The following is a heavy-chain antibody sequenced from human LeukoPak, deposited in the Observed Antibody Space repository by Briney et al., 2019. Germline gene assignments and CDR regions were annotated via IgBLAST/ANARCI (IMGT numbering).Heavy chain of an antibody. J-gene: IGHJ4*02. Sequence: SETLSLTCTVSGGSISSHYWSWIRQPPGKGLEWIGYIYYSGSTNYNPSLKSRVTISVDTSKNQFSLKLSSVTAADTAVYYCARGRSSSWFGYWGQGTLVTVSS. CDR1: GGSISSHY. V-gene: IGHV4-59*11. CDR3: ARGRSSSWFGY. CDR2: IYYSGST. D-gene: IGHD6-13*01.